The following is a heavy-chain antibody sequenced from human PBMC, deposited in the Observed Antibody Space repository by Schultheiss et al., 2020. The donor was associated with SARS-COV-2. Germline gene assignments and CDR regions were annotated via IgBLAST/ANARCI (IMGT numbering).Heavy chain of an antibody. CDR2: IYYSGST. CDR3: ARHPLGGSWINYYYYGMDV. V-gene: IGHV4-59*08. Sequence: SQTLSLTCTVSGGSISSYYWSWIRQPPGKGLEWIGYIYYSGSTYYNPSLKSRVTISVDTSKNQFSLKLSSVTAADTAVYYCARHPLGGSWINYYYYGMDVWGQGTTVTVSS. D-gene: IGHD1-26*01. CDR1: GGSISSYY. J-gene: IGHJ6*02.